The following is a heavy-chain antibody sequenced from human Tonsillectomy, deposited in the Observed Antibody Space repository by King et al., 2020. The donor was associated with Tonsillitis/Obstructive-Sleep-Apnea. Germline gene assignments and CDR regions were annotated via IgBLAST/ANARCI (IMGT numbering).Heavy chain of an antibody. J-gene: IGHJ6*04. CDR3: ATLPGV. CDR2: IRSVGTAA. CDR1: GFTFSRSW. D-gene: IGHD2-2*01. V-gene: IGHV3-74*01. Sequence: VQLVESGVGLVQPGGSLRLSCAASGFTFSRSWMHWVRQGPGKGLVWFSRIRSVGTAANYADSVRGRFTSSRDNAKNTLYLQMNSLRAEDTAVYYCATLPGVWGKGTTVTVSS.